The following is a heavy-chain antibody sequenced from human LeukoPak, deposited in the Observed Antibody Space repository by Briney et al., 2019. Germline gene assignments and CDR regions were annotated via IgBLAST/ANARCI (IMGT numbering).Heavy chain of an antibody. CDR2: INPNSGGT. CDR1: GYTSTGYY. D-gene: IGHD6-6*01. CDR3: ARDKGNGYRSGLIAARLYYFDY. Sequence: GASVKVSCKASGYTSTGYYMHWVRQAPGQGLEWMGWINPNSGGTNYAQKFQGRVTMTRDTSISTAYMELSRLRSDDTAVYYCARDKGNGYRSGLIAARLYYFDYWGQGTLVTVSS. J-gene: IGHJ4*02. V-gene: IGHV1-2*02.